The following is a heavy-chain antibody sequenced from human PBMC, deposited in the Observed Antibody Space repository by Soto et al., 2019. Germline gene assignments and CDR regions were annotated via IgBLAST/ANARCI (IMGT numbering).Heavy chain of an antibody. D-gene: IGHD3-3*01. J-gene: IGHJ6*02. CDR3: AKEHDRRVYYYYGMDV. V-gene: IGHV3-30*18. CDR1: GFTFSSYG. Sequence: GGSLRLSCAASGFTFSSYGMHWVRQAPGKGLEWVAVISHDGSNEHYADSVKGRFTISRDNSKNTLYLQTNSLRTEDTAVYYCAKEHDRRVYYYYGMDVWGQGTTVTVSS. CDR2: ISHDGSNE.